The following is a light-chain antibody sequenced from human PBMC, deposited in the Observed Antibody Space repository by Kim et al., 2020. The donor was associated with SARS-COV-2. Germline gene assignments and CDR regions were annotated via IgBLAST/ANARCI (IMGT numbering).Light chain of an antibody. CDR3: HQFNHWPFT. J-gene: IGKJ3*01. CDR1: QSVSSN. CDR2: TVS. V-gene: IGKV3-15*01. Sequence: EIVMTQSPATLSVSPGETATLSCSASQSVSSNLAWYQQRPGQAPRLLIYTVSTRATGVPARFSGSGSGTDFTLTINSLQSDDFAIYYCHQFNHWPFTFGPGTKVDIK.